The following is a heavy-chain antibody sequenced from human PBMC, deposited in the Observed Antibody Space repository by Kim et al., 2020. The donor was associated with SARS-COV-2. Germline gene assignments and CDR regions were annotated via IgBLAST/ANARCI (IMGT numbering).Heavy chain of an antibody. J-gene: IGHJ4*02. V-gene: IGHV3-33*01. CDR3: ARGEGGY. D-gene: IGHD3-16*01. CDR2: DGSNK. Sequence: DGSNKSYADSVKGRFTISRDNSKNTLYLQMSSLRAEDTAVYYCARGEGGYWGQGTLVTVSS.